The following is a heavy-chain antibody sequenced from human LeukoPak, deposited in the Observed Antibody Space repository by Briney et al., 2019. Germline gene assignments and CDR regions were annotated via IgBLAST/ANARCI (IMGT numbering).Heavy chain of an antibody. Sequence: SETLSLTCTVSGGSISSSSYYWGWIRQPPGKGLEWIGSIYYSGSTYYNPSLKSRVTISVDTSKNQFSLKLSSVTAADTAVYYCARNSGSYYHAFDIWGQGTMVIVSS. CDR1: GGSISSSSYY. V-gene: IGHV4-39*07. J-gene: IGHJ3*02. CDR2: IYYSGST. CDR3: ARNSGSYYHAFDI. D-gene: IGHD1-26*01.